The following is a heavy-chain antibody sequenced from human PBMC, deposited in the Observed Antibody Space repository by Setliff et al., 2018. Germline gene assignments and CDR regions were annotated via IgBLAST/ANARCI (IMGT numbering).Heavy chain of an antibody. D-gene: IGHD6-19*01. J-gene: IGHJ6*04. V-gene: IGHV4-34*01. CDR2: IHHSGST. CDR1: GGSFSSYY. CDR3: ARLRKAVDGINFPRYMDV. Sequence: KPSETLSLTCAAYGGSFSSYYWNWIRQPPGKGLEWIGEIHHSGSTKYNPSLKSRVTISVDTSKNQFSLRLSSVTAADTAVYYCARLRKAVDGINFPRYMDVWGKGTTVTVSS.